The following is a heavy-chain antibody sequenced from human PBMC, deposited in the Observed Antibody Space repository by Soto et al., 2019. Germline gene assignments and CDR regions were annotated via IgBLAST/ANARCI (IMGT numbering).Heavy chain of an antibody. CDR2: IYYSGST. J-gene: IGHJ4*02. CDR3: ARALSIFGVVIVDY. CDR1: GGSISSGGYY. V-gene: IGHV4-31*03. Sequence: QVQLQESGPGLVKPSQTLSLTCTVSGGSISSGGYYWSWIRQHPGKGLEWIGYIYYSGSTYYNPSLKSRVTISVDTSKNQFSLKLSSVTAADTAVYYCARALSIFGVVIVDYWGQGTLVTVSS. D-gene: IGHD3-3*01.